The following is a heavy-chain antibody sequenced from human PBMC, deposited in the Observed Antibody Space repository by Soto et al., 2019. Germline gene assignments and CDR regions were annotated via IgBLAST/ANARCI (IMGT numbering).Heavy chain of an antibody. J-gene: IGHJ5*02. V-gene: IGHV3-15*01. D-gene: IGHD6-6*01. CDR3: TTDPPWSGIAARPWWFDP. CDR1: GFTFSNAW. CDR2: IKSKTDGGTT. Sequence: PGGSLRLSCAASGFTFSNAWMSWVRQAPGKGLEWVGRIKSKTDGGTTDYAAPVKGRFTISRDDSKNTLYLQMNSLKTEDTAVYYCTTDPPWSGIAARPWWFDPWGQGTLVTVSS.